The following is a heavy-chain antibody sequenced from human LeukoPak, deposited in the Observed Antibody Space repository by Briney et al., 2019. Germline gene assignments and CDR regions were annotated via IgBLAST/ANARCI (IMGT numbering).Heavy chain of an antibody. D-gene: IGHD3-3*01. J-gene: IGHJ3*02. V-gene: IGHV4-4*07. CDR1: GGSISSYY. Sequence: SETLSLTCTVSGGSISSYYWSWIRQPAGKGLEWIGRIYTSGSTNYNPSLKSRVTMSVDTSKNQFSLKLSSVTAADTAVYYCARDLGYDFWNGYSAFDIWGQGTMVTVSS. CDR3: ARDLGYDFWNGYSAFDI. CDR2: IYTSGST.